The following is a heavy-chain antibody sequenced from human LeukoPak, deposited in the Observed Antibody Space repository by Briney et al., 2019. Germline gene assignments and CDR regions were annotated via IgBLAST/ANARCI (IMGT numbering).Heavy chain of an antibody. D-gene: IGHD3-16*01. CDR3: AKASWVSSADAVL. V-gene: IGHV3-23*01. J-gene: IGHJ4*02. CDR2: LRGDGET. CDR1: GFIFSNYA. Sequence: PGGSLRLSCAASGFIFSNYAMSWVRQAPARGLEWASSLRGDGETFYADSMKGRFTLSRDDSRNTVYLQLNNLRVEDTAVYYCAKASWVSSADAVLWGQGTLVTVSS.